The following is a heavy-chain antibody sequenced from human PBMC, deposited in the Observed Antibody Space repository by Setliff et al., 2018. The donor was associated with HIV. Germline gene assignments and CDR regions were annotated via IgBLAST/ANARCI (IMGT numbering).Heavy chain of an antibody. CDR3: ARAPFRGGSFGWFDP. CDR1: GGSIDNYY. Sequence: SETLSLTCTVSGGSIDNYYWSWVRQPPGKGLEWIGWIHYSGRTNFNPSLRSRATISFDTSKNQFSLNLTSVTAADTAVYYCARAPFRGGSFGWFDPWGRGTLVTVSS. D-gene: IGHD2-15*01. V-gene: IGHV4-59*12. CDR2: IHYSGRT. J-gene: IGHJ5*02.